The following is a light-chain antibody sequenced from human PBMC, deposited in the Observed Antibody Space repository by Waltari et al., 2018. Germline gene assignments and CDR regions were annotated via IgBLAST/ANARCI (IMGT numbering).Light chain of an antibody. CDR3: CSYAGSSTLG. Sequence: QSALTQPASVSGSPGQSLTISCTGTSSDVGGYNYVSWYQQHPGKAPKLMIYDVSKRPSGVSNRFSGSKSGNTASLTISGLQAEDEADYYCCSYAGSSTLGFGTGTKVTVL. CDR2: DVS. V-gene: IGLV2-23*02. CDR1: SSDVGGYNY. J-gene: IGLJ1*01.